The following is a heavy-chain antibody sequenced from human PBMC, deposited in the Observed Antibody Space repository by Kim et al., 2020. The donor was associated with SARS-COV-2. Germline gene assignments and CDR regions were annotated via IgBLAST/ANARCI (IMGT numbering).Heavy chain of an antibody. Sequence: GGSLRLSCAASGFTFSYRYMDWVRQAPGKGLEWVGRSRDKASRYTTEYAASVKGRFTISRDDSKNSVYLQMDSLKTEDTAMYYCARGDSSGWAEALDIWAKGQWSSSLQ. CDR2: SRDKASRYTT. CDR1: GFTFSYRY. D-gene: IGHD3-22*01. CDR3: ARGDSSGWAEALDI. V-gene: IGHV3-72*01. J-gene: IGHJ3*02.